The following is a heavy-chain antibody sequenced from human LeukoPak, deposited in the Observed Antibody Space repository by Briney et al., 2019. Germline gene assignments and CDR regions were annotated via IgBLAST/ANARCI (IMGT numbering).Heavy chain of an antibody. CDR1: GYTFTSYG. Sequence: ASVKVSCKASGYTFTSYGISWVRQAPGQGLEWMGWISAYNGNTNYAQKLQGRVTMTTDTSTSTAYMELRSLRPDDTAVYYCARDKGADYDSASDIDYWGQGTLVTVSS. D-gene: IGHD3-22*01. J-gene: IGHJ4*02. V-gene: IGHV1-18*01. CDR2: ISAYNGNT. CDR3: ARDKGADYDSASDIDY.